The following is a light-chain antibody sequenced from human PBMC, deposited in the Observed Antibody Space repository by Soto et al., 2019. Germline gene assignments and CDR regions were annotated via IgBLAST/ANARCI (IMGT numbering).Light chain of an antibody. CDR2: GAS. Sequence: ETVLTQSPGTLSLSPGERAILSCGASQSVSSTYLAWYQQKPGQAPRLLTYGASSRATGIPDRFSGSGSGTDFTLTISRLEPEDFAVYYCQQYNNSLWTFGQGTKVEIK. J-gene: IGKJ1*01. CDR1: QSVSSTY. V-gene: IGKV3-20*01. CDR3: QQYNNSLWT.